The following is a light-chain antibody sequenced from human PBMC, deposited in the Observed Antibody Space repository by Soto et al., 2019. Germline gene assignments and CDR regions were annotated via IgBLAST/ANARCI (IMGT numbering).Light chain of an antibody. Sequence: QSALTQPPSAPGSPGQSVTISCTGTSSDVGGYNYVSWYQQHPGKAPELMIYEVSKRPSGVPDRFSGSKSGNTASLTVSGLQAEDEADYYCSSYAGSNNVVFGGGTKLTVL. V-gene: IGLV2-8*01. J-gene: IGLJ3*02. CDR1: SSDVGGYNY. CDR2: EVS. CDR3: SSYAGSNNVV.